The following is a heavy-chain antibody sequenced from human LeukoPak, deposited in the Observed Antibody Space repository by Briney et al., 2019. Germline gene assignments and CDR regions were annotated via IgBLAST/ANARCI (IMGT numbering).Heavy chain of an antibody. CDR2: MNPNSGNT. CDR1: GYTFTSYD. D-gene: IGHD6-19*01. CDR3: ARVLEGSGWYFYYYYYMDV. J-gene: IGHJ6*03. Sequence: PGASVKVSCKASGYTFTSYDINWVRQATGQGLEWMGWMNPNSGNTGYAQKFQGRVTMTRNTSISTAYMELSSLRSEDTAVYYCARVLEGSGWYFYYYYYMDVWGKGTTVTISS. V-gene: IGHV1-8*01.